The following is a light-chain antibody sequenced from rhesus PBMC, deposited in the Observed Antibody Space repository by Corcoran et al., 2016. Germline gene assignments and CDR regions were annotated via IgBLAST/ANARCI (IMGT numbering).Light chain of an antibody. J-gene: IGKJ3*01. CDR1: QSISSW. V-gene: IGKV1-22*01. Sequence: DIQMTQSPSSLSASVGDTVTITCRASQSISSWLDWYQQKQGKAPKLLIYKASSLQSGVPSRFSGSGSWTDCTLTISSLQPEDFATYYCLQYSSSPFTFGPGTKLDIK. CDR3: LQYSSSPFT. CDR2: KAS.